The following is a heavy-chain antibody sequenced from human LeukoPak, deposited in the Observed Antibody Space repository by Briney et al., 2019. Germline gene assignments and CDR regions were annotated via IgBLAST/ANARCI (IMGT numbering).Heavy chain of an antibody. J-gene: IGHJ5*02. CDR1: GGSISSSCYY. V-gene: IGHV4-39*01. CDR2: IYYSGSP. D-gene: IGHD3-10*01. Sequence: SETLSLTCTVSGGSISSSCYYWGWIRQPPGKGLEWIGSIYYSGSPYYNPSLKSRVTISVDTSKNQFSLKLSSVTAADTAVYYCARYLLWFGELFSFDPSGQGTLVTVSS. CDR3: ARYLLWFGELFSFDP.